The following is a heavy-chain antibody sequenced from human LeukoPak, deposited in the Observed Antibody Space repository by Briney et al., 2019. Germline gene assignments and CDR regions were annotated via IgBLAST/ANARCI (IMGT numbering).Heavy chain of an antibody. V-gene: IGHV1-18*01. Sequence: ASVKVSCKSSGYTFTTYGITWVRQAPGQGLEWMGWISTDNGDTNYAQKLQGRVTMTTDTSTSTAYMELRSLRSDDTAVYYCAREGLGELTLDCWGQGSLVTVSS. CDR2: ISTDNGDT. D-gene: IGHD3-16*01. CDR3: AREGLGELTLDC. J-gene: IGHJ4*02. CDR1: GYTFTTYG.